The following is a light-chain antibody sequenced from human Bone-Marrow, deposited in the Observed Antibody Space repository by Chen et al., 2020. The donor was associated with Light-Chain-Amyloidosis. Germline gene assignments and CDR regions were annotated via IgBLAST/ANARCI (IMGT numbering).Light chain of an antibody. CDR3: SSYTITNTLV. V-gene: IGLV2-14*01. CDR2: EVT. J-gene: IGLJ1*01. CDR1: SSDVGGDNH. Sequence: SALPRPPPLSGFPGHSIPISFTGTSSDVGGDNHVSWYQQHPDKAPKLMIYEVTNRPSWVPDRFSGSKSDNTASLTISGLQTEDEADYFCSSYTITNTLVLGSGTRVTVL.